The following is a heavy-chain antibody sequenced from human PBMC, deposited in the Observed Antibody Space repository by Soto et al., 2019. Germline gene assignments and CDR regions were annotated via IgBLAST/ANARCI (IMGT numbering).Heavy chain of an antibody. CDR3: ARGFIVVHYYGMDV. Sequence: GASVKVSCKASGYTFTSYAMHWVRQAPGQRLEWMGWINAGNGNTKYSQKFQGRVTITRDTSASTAYMELSSLRSEDTAVYYCARGFIVVHYYGMDVWGQGTTVTVSS. V-gene: IGHV1-3*01. J-gene: IGHJ6*02. CDR1: GYTFTSYA. D-gene: IGHD2-15*01. CDR2: INAGNGNT.